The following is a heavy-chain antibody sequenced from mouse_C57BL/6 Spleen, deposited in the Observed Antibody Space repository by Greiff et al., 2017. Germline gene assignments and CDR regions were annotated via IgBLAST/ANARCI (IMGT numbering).Heavy chain of an antibody. J-gene: IGHJ2*01. Sequence: VQLQQSGPELVKPGASVKISCKASGYAFSSSWMNWVKQRPGKGLEWIGRIYPGDGDTNYNGKFKGKATLTADKSSSTAYMQLSSLTSEDSAVXFCARARDTTVYFDYWGQGTTLTVSS. D-gene: IGHD1-1*01. CDR2: IYPGDGDT. V-gene: IGHV1-82*01. CDR3: ARARDTTVYFDY. CDR1: GYAFSSSW.